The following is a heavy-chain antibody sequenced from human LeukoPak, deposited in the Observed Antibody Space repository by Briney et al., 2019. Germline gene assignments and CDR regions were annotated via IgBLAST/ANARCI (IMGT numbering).Heavy chain of an antibody. V-gene: IGHV4-4*02. CDR3: ARSAYSSSWYVDY. D-gene: IGHD6-13*01. CDR2: IYYSGST. CDR1: GGSISSSNW. J-gene: IGHJ4*02. Sequence: SETLSPTCAVSGGSISSSNWWSWVRQHPGKGLEWIGYIYYSGSTYYNPSLKSRVTISVDTSKNQFSLKLSSVTAADTAVYYCARSAYSSSWYVDYWGQGTLVTVSS.